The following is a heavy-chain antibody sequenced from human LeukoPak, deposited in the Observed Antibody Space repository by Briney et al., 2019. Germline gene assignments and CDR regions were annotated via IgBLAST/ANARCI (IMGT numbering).Heavy chain of an antibody. D-gene: IGHD2-2*01. CDR1: GYTFTSYD. J-gene: IGHJ5*02. CDR2: MNPKSGNT. V-gene: IGHV1-8*03. Sequence: ASVKVSCKASGYTFTSYDINWVRQVTGQGLEWMGWMNPKSGNTGYAQKFQGRVTITRNTSISTAYMELRSLRSDDTAVYYCAREGCSSTSCYRDWFDPWGQGTLVTVSS. CDR3: AREGCSSTSCYRDWFDP.